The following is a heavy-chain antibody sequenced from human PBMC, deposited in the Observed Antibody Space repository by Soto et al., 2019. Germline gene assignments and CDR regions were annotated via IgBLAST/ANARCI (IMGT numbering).Heavy chain of an antibody. CDR2: IYPGDSDT. CDR1: GYSFTGYW. V-gene: IGHV5-51*01. J-gene: IGHJ6*02. Sequence: GESLKISCQTSGYSFTGYWIVWVRQMPGKGPEWMGIIYPGDSDTKYNPSFQGQVTISADKSITTTYLQWSSLKASDTAIYYCAASIFYYGMDVWGQGTTVTVSS. CDR3: AASIFYYGMDV.